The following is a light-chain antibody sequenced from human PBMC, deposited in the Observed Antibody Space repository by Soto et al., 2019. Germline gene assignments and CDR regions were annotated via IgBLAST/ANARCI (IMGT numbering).Light chain of an antibody. CDR3: QQDGGSRRT. J-gene: IGKJ1*01. Sequence: EIVLTQSPGTLSLSPGEGATLSCRASQSISSNFLAWYQQKRGQAPRLLIHGASNRATGIPDRFSGSGSGTDFTLTITRLEPEDFAVYYCQQDGGSRRTFGQGTKVDIK. CDR2: GAS. CDR1: QSISSNF. V-gene: IGKV3-20*01.